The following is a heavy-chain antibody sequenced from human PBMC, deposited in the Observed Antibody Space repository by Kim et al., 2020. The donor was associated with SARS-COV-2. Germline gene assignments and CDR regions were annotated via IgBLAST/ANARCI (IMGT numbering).Heavy chain of an antibody. CDR2: IIQSTETP. Sequence: SVKVSCKTSGATFSSYAINWVRQAPGQGLQWMGVIIQSTETPHYAQKFQGRVSITADESTSTAYMELTNLTSDDTAVYYCARRSGYSPAAFDVWGQGTMVSVSS. V-gene: IGHV1-69*13. D-gene: IGHD3-22*01. J-gene: IGHJ3*01. CDR3: ARRSGYSPAAFDV. CDR1: GATFSSYA.